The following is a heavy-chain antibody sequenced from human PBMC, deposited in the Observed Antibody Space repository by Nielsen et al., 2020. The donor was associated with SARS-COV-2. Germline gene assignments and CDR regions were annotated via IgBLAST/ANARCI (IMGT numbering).Heavy chain of an antibody. CDR2: ISSSRTYK. Sequence: GESLKISCAASGFIFSSYSMNWVRQAPGKGLERVSSISSSRTYKQYRDSVKGRFTISRDNAGKSLYLQMNSLRAEDTAVYYCARDAAYSRFDYWGQGTLVTVSS. D-gene: IGHD4-11*01. V-gene: IGHV3-21*04. J-gene: IGHJ4*02. CDR3: ARDAAYSRFDY. CDR1: GFIFSSYS.